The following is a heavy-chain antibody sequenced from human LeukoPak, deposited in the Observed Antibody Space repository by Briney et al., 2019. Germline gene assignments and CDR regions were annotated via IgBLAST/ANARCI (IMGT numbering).Heavy chain of an antibody. CDR1: GDSVSSKSAA. CDR2: TYYRSKWYN. J-gene: IGHJ6*03. V-gene: IGHV6-1*01. CDR3: ARDRTMVRGVYYYMDV. D-gene: IGHD3-10*01. Sequence: SQTLSLTCAISGDSVSSKSAAWNWIRQTPSRGLEWLGRTYYRSKWYNDYAVSVKSRITINPDTSKNQFSLQLNSVTPEDTAVYYCARDRTMVRGVYYYMDVWGKGTTVTISS.